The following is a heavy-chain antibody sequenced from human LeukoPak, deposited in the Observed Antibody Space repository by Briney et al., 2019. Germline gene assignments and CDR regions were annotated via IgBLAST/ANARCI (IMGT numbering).Heavy chain of an antibody. CDR1: GVTFSDYY. J-gene: IGHJ3*02. D-gene: IGHD4-23*01. V-gene: IGHV3-11*01. Sequence: GGSLRLSCAASGVTFSDYYMSWIREAPGKGLEWVSYISSSGSTIYYADSVKGRFTISRDNAKNSLYLQMNSLRAEDTAVYYCARGPDYGGTSGAFDIWGQGTMVTVSS. CDR2: ISSSGSTI. CDR3: ARGPDYGGTSGAFDI.